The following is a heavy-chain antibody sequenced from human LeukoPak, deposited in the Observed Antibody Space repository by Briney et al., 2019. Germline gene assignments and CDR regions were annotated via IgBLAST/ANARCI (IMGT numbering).Heavy chain of an antibody. D-gene: IGHD3-22*01. J-gene: IGHJ4*02. CDR3: ARHSSGYYLYYFDY. Sequence: ASVKVSCKASGYTFTSYGTSWVRQAPGQGLEWMGWISAYNGNTNYAQKLQGRVTMTTDTSTSTANMELRSLRSDDTAVYYCARHSSGYYLYYFDYWGQGTLVTVSS. CDR2: ISAYNGNT. CDR1: GYTFTSYG. V-gene: IGHV1-18*01.